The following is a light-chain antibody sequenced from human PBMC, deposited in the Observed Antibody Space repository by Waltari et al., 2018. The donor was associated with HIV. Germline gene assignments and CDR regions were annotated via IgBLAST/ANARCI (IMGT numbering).Light chain of an antibody. CDR3: QSGDNKLTSVF. V-gene: IGLV3-25*03. CDR2: KDT. J-gene: IGLJ2*01. Sequence: SSELTQPPSVPVSPGPTARITCSGDALPTQYTSWYQQTPGQPPVLVMYKDTQRSSGTPERFSGSSSGTTVTLTITAVRAEDEAYYYCQSGDNKLTSVFFGGGTRLTVL. CDR1: ALPTQY.